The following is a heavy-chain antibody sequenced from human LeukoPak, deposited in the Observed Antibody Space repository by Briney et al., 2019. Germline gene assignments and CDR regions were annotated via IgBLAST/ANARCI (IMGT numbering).Heavy chain of an antibody. CDR3: AREVEFWGDYYYMDV. CDR1: GGTFSSYA. J-gene: IGHJ6*03. V-gene: IGHV1-69*13. CDR2: IIPIFGTG. D-gene: IGHD3-16*01. Sequence: GASVKVSCKASGGTFSSYAISWVRQAPGQGLEWMGGIIPIFGTGNYAQKFQGRVTITADESTSTAYMELSSLRSEDTAVYYCAREVEFWGDYYYMDVWGKGTTVTVSS.